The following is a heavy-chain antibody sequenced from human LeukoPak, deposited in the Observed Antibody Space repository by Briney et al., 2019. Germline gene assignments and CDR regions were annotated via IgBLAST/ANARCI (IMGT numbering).Heavy chain of an antibody. CDR3: ARGTSSSWYRVWFDP. CDR2: IYPGDSDT. D-gene: IGHD6-13*01. Sequence: GESLKISCKGSGYSFTSYWIGWVRQMPGKGLEWMGIIYPGDSDTRYSPSFQGQVTISADKSISTAYLQWSSLKASDTAMYYCARGTSSSWYRVWFDPWGQGTLVTVSS. V-gene: IGHV5-51*01. CDR1: GYSFTSYW. J-gene: IGHJ5*02.